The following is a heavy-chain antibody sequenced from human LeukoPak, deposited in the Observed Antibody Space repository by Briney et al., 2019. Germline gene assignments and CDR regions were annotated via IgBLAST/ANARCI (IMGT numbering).Heavy chain of an antibody. CDR2: ISWNSGIR. V-gene: IGHV3-9*01. D-gene: IGHD3-22*01. Sequence: GGSLRLSCAASGFTFDDYAMHWVRQAPGKGLEWVSGISWNSGIRGYADSVKGRFTISRDNAKNSLYLQMNSLRAEDTALYYCAKDFGVVAMYYFDSWGQGTLVTVSS. CDR3: AKDFGVVAMYYFDS. CDR1: GFTFDDYA. J-gene: IGHJ4*02.